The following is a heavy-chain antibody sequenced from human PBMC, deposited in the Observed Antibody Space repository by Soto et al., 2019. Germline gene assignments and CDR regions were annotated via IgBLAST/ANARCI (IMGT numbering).Heavy chain of an antibody. CDR3: AREGSSWYSYYYYYYGMDV. Sequence: ASVKVSCKASGFTFTSYDINWVRRATGQGLEGMGWMNPNSGNTGYAQKFQGRVTMTRNTSISTAYMKLSSLRSEDNAVYYCAREGSSWYSYYYYYYGMDVWGQGTTVTVSS. CDR1: GFTFTSYD. CDR2: MNPNSGNT. J-gene: IGHJ6*02. V-gene: IGHV1-8*01. D-gene: IGHD6-13*01.